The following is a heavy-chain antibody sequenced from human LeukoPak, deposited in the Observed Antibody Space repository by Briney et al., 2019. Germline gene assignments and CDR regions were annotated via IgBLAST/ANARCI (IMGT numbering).Heavy chain of an antibody. CDR2: IRDSGEA. J-gene: IGHJ5*02. CDR1: GFRVSDY. V-gene: IGHV3-66*03. D-gene: IGHD3/OR15-3a*01. CDR3: ARDRAANQDWVEFDP. Sequence: GGSLRLSCAVSGFRVSDYMSWVRQAPGKGLEWVGFIRDSGEAFYADFARGRFAISRDESENTLYLQMNSLRVEDTAVYFCARDRAANQDWVEFDPWGQGTPVIVSS.